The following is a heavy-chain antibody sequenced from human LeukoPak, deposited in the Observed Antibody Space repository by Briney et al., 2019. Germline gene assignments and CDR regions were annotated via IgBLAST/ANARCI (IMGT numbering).Heavy chain of an antibody. CDR2: INAGNGNT. V-gene: IGHV1-3*01. Sequence: ASVKVSCKASGYTFTSYAMHWARQAPGQRLEWMGWINAGNGNTKYSQKFQGRVTITRDTSASTAYMELSSLRSEDTAVYYCARSRGSSWWYFDLWGRGTLVTVSS. CDR3: ARSRGSSWWYFDL. CDR1: GYTFTSYA. J-gene: IGHJ2*01. D-gene: IGHD6-13*01.